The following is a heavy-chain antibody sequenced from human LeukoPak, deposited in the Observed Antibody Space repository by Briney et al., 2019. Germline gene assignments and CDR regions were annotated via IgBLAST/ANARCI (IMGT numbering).Heavy chain of an antibody. D-gene: IGHD2-8*01. CDR1: GDSISSYY. CDR2: IYYSGST. V-gene: IGHV4-59*01. J-gene: IGHJ2*01. Sequence: SETLSLTCTVSGDSISSYYWNWIRQPPGKGLEWIGYIYYSGSTNYNPSLKSRVTISVDTSKNQFSLKLSSVTAADTALYYCARNRYAQNWYFDLWGRGTLVTVSS. CDR3: ARNRYAQNWYFDL.